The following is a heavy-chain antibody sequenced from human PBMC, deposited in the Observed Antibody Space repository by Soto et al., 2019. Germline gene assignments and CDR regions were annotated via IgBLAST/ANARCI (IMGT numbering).Heavy chain of an antibody. CDR2: LIPLFNTP. Sequence: SVKVSCKTSGGTFNNYAIYWVRQAPGQGLDWMGGLIPLFNTPNYAQQFQGRVTITAAESTSTAYMELSSLRSEDTAVYYCATGPVGVVIIPVFWGQGTLVTVSS. CDR1: GGTFNNYA. V-gene: IGHV1-69*13. D-gene: IGHD3-3*01. J-gene: IGHJ4*02. CDR3: ATGPVGVVIIPVF.